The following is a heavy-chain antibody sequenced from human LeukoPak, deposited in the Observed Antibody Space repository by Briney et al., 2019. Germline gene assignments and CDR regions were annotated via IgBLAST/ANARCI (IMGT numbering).Heavy chain of an antibody. Sequence: ASVKVSCKASGYTFTSYGISWVRQAPGQGLEWMGWISAYNGNTNYAQRLQGRVTMTTDTSTSTAYMELRSLRSDDTAVYYCARAGSVLLWFGELLRNPKFDYWGQGTLVTVSS. D-gene: IGHD3-10*01. CDR2: ISAYNGNT. CDR1: GYTFTSYG. V-gene: IGHV1-18*01. J-gene: IGHJ4*02. CDR3: ARAGSVLLWFGELLRNPKFDY.